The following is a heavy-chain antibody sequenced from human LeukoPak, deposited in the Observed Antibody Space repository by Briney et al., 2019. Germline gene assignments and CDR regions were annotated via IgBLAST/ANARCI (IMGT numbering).Heavy chain of an antibody. CDR3: ARMYYDFWSGSGWFDP. V-gene: IGHV4-59*01. D-gene: IGHD3-3*01. Sequence: KPSETLSLTCTVSGGSISSYYWSCIRQPPGKGLEWIGYIYYSGSTNYNPSLKSRVTISVDTSKNQFSLKLCSVTAADTAVYYCARMYYDFWSGSGWFDPWGQGTLVTVSS. CDR1: GGSISSYY. CDR2: IYYSGST. J-gene: IGHJ5*02.